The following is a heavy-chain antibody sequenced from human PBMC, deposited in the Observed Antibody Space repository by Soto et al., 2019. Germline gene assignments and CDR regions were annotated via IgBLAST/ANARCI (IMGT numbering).Heavy chain of an antibody. CDR3: ARDVSVARVKYNWFDP. J-gene: IGHJ5*02. CDR1: GGTFSSDA. CDR2: IIPIFGSP. Sequence: QVQLVQSGAEVKKPGSSVKVSCKASGGTFSSDAISWVRQAPGQRLEWMGGIIPIFGSPIYAQKFQGRVTITADKSTSTVYMDLSSLRSEDTAVYYCARDVSVARVKYNWFDPWGQGTLVTVSS. D-gene: IGHD6-19*01. V-gene: IGHV1-69*14.